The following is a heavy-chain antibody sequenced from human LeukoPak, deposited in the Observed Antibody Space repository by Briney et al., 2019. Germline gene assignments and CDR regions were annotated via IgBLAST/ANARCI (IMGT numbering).Heavy chain of an antibody. CDR2: IYSGGSI. D-gene: IGHD3-10*01. CDR3: ARDGAGFDC. Sequence: GGSLRLSCEASGFTVSSNYMSWVRQAPGKGLEWVSIIYSGGSIYYADSVKGRFTLSRDNSENTLYLQMNTLSPEDTAVYYCARDGAGFDCWGQGTPVTVSS. V-gene: IGHV3-66*01. CDR1: GFTVSSNY. J-gene: IGHJ4*02.